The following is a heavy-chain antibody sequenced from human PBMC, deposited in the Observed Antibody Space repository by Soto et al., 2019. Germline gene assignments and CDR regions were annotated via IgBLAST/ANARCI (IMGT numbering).Heavy chain of an antibody. CDR3: VRGPHYGAWIDYFDS. Sequence: GGSLRLSCAASGFTFSDHYMSWIRQAPGKGLKCVSHITKSSDRVFYSDSVKGRFTISRDNAKNSLHLQMNSLRAEDAAVYYWVRGPHYGAWIDYFDSWGQGTQVTVSS. V-gene: IGHV3-11*01. J-gene: IGHJ4*02. D-gene: IGHD4-17*01. CDR1: GFTFSDHY. CDR2: ITKSSDRV.